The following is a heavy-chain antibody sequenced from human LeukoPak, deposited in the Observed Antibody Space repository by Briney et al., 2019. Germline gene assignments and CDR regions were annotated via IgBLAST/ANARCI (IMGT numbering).Heavy chain of an antibody. CDR2: INPNGGGP. D-gene: IGHD3-10*01. CDR3: ATGLFSYYYGSGA. CDR1: GNIFTGYY. V-gene: IGHV1-2*02. Sequence: ASVKVSCKASGNIFTGYYLHWVRQAPGQGLEWMGWINPNGGGPKYAPKFQGRVTMTRDTSINTVYMELSRLRSDDTAVYYCATGLFSYYYGSGAWGQGILVTVSS. J-gene: IGHJ4*02.